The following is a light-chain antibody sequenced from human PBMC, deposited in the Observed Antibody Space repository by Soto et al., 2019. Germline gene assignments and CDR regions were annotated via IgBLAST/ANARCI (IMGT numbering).Light chain of an antibody. CDR1: QGIGNY. CDR3: QKYNSAPWT. J-gene: IGKJ1*01. V-gene: IGKV1-27*01. Sequence: DIQMTQSPSSLSAFVGDRVTITCRASQGIGNYLVWYQQKPGKVPKVLIYAASSLQSGVTSRFSGSRSETEFTLTISSLQPEDVATYYCQKYNSAPWTFGPGTKVEIK. CDR2: AAS.